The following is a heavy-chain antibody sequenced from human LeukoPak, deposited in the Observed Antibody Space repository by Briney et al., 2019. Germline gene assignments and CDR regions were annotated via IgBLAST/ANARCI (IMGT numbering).Heavy chain of an antibody. D-gene: IGHD3-10*01. J-gene: IGHJ6*02. CDR2: ISANDGNT. V-gene: IGHV1-8*02. CDR1: GYTFTSYG. CDR3: ASRITMVRGVIITYYGMDV. Sequence: GASVKVSCKASGYTFTSYGISWVRQAPGQGLEWMGWISANDGNTDYPQKFQGRVTMTRNTSISTAYMELSSLRSEDTAVYYCASRITMVRGVIITYYGMDVWGQGTTVTVSS.